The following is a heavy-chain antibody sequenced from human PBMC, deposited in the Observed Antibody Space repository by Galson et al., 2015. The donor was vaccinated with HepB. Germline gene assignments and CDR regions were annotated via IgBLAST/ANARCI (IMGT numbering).Heavy chain of an antibody. CDR1: GYSFTSYW. V-gene: IGHV5-51*03. J-gene: IGHJ4*02. CDR3: ARSWSGWSD. CDR2: IYPGDSDT. Sequence: QSGAEVKKPGESLKISCKGSGYSFTSYWIGWVRQMPGKGLEWMGIIYPGDSDTRYSPSFQGRFTISRDNAKNSLYLQMNSLRAEDTAVYYCARSWSGWSDWGQGTLVTVSS. D-gene: IGHD6-19*01.